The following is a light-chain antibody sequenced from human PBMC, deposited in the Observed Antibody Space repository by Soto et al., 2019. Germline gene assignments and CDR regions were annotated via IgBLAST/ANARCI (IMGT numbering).Light chain of an antibody. V-gene: IGLV1-44*01. CDR3: AAWDDSLTHVV. J-gene: IGLJ2*01. Sequence: QSVLTQPPSASGTPGQRVTISCSGSSSNIGSNTVNWYQQLPGTAPKLLIYSNNQRPSGVPDRFSGSKSGTSASLAISGLQSEDEADYYCAAWDDSLTHVVFGRGTKVTVL. CDR2: SNN. CDR1: SSNIGSNT.